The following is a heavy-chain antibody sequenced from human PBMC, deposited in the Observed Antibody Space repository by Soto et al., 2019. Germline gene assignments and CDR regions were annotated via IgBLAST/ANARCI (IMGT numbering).Heavy chain of an antibody. V-gene: IGHV4-4*02. CDR3: ARLKTYDILNKSDY. D-gene: IGHD3-9*01. CDR1: GASIGTSNW. Sequence: QVQLQESGPGLVKPSGTLSLTCVVSGASIGTSNWWSWVRQSPGKGLEWIGEIHDSGSTKYNPSLKSRVTISLDKSKNQFSLNVSSVTAADTAVYYCARLKTYDILNKSDYWGQGSLVTVSS. CDR2: IHDSGST. J-gene: IGHJ4*02.